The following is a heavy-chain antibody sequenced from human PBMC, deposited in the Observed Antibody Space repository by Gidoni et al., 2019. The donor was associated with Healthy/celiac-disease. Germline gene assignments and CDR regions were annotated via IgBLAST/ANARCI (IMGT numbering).Heavy chain of an antibody. CDR2: ISADTGNT. Sequence: QVRLVQSGAEVKKPGAAVKVSCKASGYTFTSYGISWVRQARGQGLEWMGWISADTGNTNYAQTLQGRVTMTTDTSTSTAYMELGSLRSDDTAVYYCARNEYSSSSPLDYWGQGTLVTVSS. D-gene: IGHD6-6*01. CDR3: ARNEYSSSSPLDY. CDR1: GYTFTSYG. J-gene: IGHJ4*02. V-gene: IGHV1-18*01.